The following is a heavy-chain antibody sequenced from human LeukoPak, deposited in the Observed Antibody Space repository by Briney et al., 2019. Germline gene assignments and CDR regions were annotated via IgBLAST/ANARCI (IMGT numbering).Heavy chain of an antibody. CDR1: GYTFTSYG. D-gene: IGHD3-10*01. J-gene: IGHJ5*02. Sequence: GASVKVSCKASGYTFTSYGISWVRQAPGQGLEWMGWISGYNGNTNYAQKLQGRVTMTTDTSTSTAYMELRSLRSDDAAVYYCARDLTMVRGVIITWFDPWGQGTLVTVSS. CDR3: ARDLTMVRGVIITWFDP. V-gene: IGHV1-18*01. CDR2: ISGYNGNT.